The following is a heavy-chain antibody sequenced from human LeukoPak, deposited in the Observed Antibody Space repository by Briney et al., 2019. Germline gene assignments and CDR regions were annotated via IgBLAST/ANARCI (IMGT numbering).Heavy chain of an antibody. J-gene: IGHJ4*02. D-gene: IGHD3-22*01. CDR2: ISPDGSYI. Sequence: PGGSLRLSCAASGLIFSDYYMSWIRQAPGQGLEWVSYISPDGSYITYADSVKGRFTISRDNAKNSLFLQMSSLRAEDTAVYYCARGHYELVYWGQGTLVTVSS. CDR1: GLIFSDYY. V-gene: IGHV3-11*05. CDR3: ARGHYELVY.